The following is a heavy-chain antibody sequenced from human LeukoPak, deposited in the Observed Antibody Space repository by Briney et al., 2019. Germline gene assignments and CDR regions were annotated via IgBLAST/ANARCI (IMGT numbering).Heavy chain of an antibody. J-gene: IGHJ4*02. CDR2: IDPSDSYT. D-gene: IGHD3-10*01. CDR3: ASMVRGVIEDDY. CDR1: GYSFTSYW. V-gene: IGHV5-10-1*01. Sequence: GESLRISCKGSGYSFTSYWISWVRQMPGEGLEWMGRIDPSDSYTNYSPSFQGHVTISADKSISTAYLQWSSLKASDTAMYYCASMVRGVIEDDYWGQGTLVTVSS.